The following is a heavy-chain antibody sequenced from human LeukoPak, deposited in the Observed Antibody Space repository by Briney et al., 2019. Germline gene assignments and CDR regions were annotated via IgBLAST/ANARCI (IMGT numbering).Heavy chain of an antibody. Sequence: SQTLSLTCTVSGGSISSGGYYWSWIRQHPGKGLEWIGYIYYSGSTYYNPSLKSRVTISVDTSKNQFSLKLSSVTAADTAVYYCARDRNYDSSGYSPPYYYYYGMDVWGQGTTVTVSS. J-gene: IGHJ6*02. D-gene: IGHD3-22*01. V-gene: IGHV4-31*03. CDR3: ARDRNYDSSGYSPPYYYYYGMDV. CDR1: GGSISSGGYY. CDR2: IYYSGST.